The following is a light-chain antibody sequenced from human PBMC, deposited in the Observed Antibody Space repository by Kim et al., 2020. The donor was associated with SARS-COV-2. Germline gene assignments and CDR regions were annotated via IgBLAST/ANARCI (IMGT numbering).Light chain of an antibody. Sequence: WAPGERTALTCRASQRVSSSYLAWYQQKPGKAPRLLIYGASSRATGIPDRFSGSGSGTDFTLTISRLEPEDFAVYYCQQYGSSPRTFGQGTKLEI. CDR2: GAS. CDR3: QQYGSSPRT. V-gene: IGKV3-20*01. J-gene: IGKJ2*01. CDR1: QRVSSSY.